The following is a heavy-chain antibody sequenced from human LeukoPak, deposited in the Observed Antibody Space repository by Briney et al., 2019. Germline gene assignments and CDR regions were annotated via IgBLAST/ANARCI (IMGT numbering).Heavy chain of an antibody. V-gene: IGHV1-2*02. D-gene: IGHD3-22*01. J-gene: IGHJ4*02. Sequence: ASVKVSCKASGYTFTGYYMHWVRQAPGQGLEWMGWINPNSGGTNYAQKFQGRVTMTRDTSISTAYMELSRLRSEDTAVYYCATDRADSSGYYRYYFDYWGQGTLVTVSS. CDR2: INPNSGGT. CDR3: ATDRADSSGYYRYYFDY. CDR1: GYTFTGYY.